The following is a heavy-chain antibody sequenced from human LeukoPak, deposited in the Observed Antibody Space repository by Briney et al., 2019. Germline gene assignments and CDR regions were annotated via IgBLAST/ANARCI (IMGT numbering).Heavy chain of an antibody. V-gene: IGHV4-4*02. Sequence: PSETLSLTCAVSGGSISSSNWWSWVRQPPGQGLEWIGEIYHSGSTNYNPSLKSRVTISVDKSKNQFSLKLNSVTAADTAVYYCARVFGCSSTACYYFDYWGQGTLVTVSS. D-gene: IGHD2-2*01. CDR3: ARVFGCSSTACYYFDY. CDR2: IYHSGST. CDR1: GGSISSSNW. J-gene: IGHJ4*02.